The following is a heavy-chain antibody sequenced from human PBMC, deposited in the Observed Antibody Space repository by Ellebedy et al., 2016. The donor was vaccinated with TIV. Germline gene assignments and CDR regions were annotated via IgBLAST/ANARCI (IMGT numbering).Heavy chain of an antibody. V-gene: IGHV3-11*01. CDR1: GFTVSDYF. CDR2: ITSSCSTI. CDR3: VTWGQSYGR. D-gene: IGHD3-16*01. J-gene: IGHJ4*02. Sequence: PGGSLRLSCAGSGFTVSDYFMSWVRQAPGKGLEWVSYITSSCSTIYYADSVKGRFTVARDNAKNSLYLQMNSLRGDDTAVYYCVTWGQSYGRWGQGSLVTISS.